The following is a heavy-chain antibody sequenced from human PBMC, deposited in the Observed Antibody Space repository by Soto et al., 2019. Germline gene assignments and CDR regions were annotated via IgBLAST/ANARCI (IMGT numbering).Heavy chain of an antibody. Sequence: QVQLVQSGAEVKKPGSSVKVSCKASGGTFSCYTISWVRQAPGQGLEWMGRIIPILGIANYAQKFQGRVTITADKSTSTAYMELSSLRSEDTAVYYCARGGIAVAGDYYYGMDVWGQGTTVTVSS. CDR2: IIPILGIA. CDR1: GGTFSCYT. V-gene: IGHV1-69*02. D-gene: IGHD6-19*01. CDR3: ARGGIAVAGDYYYGMDV. J-gene: IGHJ6*02.